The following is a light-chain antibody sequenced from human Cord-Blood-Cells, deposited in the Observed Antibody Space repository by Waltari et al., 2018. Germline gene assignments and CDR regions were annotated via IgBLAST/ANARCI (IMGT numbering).Light chain of an antibody. V-gene: IGLV2-23*01. Sequence: QSALTQPASVSGSPGQSITISCTGTSSDVGSYNLVSWYQQHPGKSPTLMMYEGSKRPSGVSNRFSGSKSGNTASLTSSWLQAEDEADYYCCSYAGSWVFGGGTKLTVL. CDR2: EGS. CDR1: SSDVGSYNL. CDR3: CSYAGSWV. J-gene: IGLJ3*02.